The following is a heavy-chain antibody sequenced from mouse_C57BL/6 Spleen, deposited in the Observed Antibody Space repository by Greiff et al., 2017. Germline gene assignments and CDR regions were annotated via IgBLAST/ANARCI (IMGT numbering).Heavy chain of an antibody. CDR1: GYTFTSYW. CDR3: AFITTGYAMDY. D-gene: IGHD1-1*01. V-gene: IGHV1-74*01. CDR2: IHPSDSDT. Sequence: QVKLQQPGAELVKPGASVKVSCKASGYTFTSYWMHWVKQRPGQGLEWIGRIHPSDSDTNYNQKFKGKATLTVDKSSSTAYMQLSSLTSEDSAVYYCAFITTGYAMDYWGKGTSVTGSS. J-gene: IGHJ4*01.